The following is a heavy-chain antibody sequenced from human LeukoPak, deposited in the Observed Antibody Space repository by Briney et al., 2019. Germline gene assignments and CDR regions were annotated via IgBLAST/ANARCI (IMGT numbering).Heavy chain of an antibody. CDR1: GYTFTSYG. Sequence: ASVKVSCKASGYTFTSYGISWVRQAPGQGFEWMGWISAYNGNTNYAQKLQGRVTMTTDTSTSTAYMELRSLRSDDTAVYYCARDAPRSTGRYYYYGMDVWGQGTTVTVSS. CDR3: ARDAPRSTGRYYYYGMDV. CDR2: ISAYNGNT. V-gene: IGHV1-18*01. J-gene: IGHJ6*02. D-gene: IGHD3-10*01.